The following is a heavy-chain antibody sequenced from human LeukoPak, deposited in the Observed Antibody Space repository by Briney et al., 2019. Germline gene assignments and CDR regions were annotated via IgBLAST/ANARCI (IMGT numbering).Heavy chain of an antibody. CDR3: AKLTNSWFDP. CDR1: GFTFSNYD. J-gene: IGHJ5*02. Sequence: GGSLRLSCAASGFTFSNYDMHWVRQAPGKGLEWVTFVLYDGSNEYYADSVKGRFTISRDNSKNTLYLQMNSLRAEDTAVYYCAKLTNSWFDPWGQGTLVAVSS. D-gene: IGHD2-2*01. CDR2: VLYDGSNE. V-gene: IGHV3-30*02.